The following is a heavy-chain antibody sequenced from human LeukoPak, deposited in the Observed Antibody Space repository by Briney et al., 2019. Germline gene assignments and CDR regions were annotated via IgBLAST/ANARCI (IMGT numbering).Heavy chain of an antibody. J-gene: IGHJ4*02. CDR3: AREPTNPFVYSSSWYPDY. CDR1: GYTFTSCG. V-gene: IGHV1-18*04. CDR2: ISAYNGNT. Sequence: GASVKVSCKASGYTFTSCGISWVRQAPGQGLEWMGWISAYNGNTNYAQKLQGRVTMTTDTSTSTAYMELRSLRSDDTAVYYCAREPTNPFVYSSSWYPDYWGQGTLVTVSS. D-gene: IGHD6-13*01.